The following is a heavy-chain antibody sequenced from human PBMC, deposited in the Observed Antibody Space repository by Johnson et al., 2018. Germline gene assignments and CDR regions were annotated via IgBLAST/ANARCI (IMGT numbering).Heavy chain of an antibody. CDR1: GFTFNHNA. CDR2: ISSHSGDM. CDR3: AKQGYSNYWFVQH. V-gene: IGHV3-9*01. J-gene: IGHJ1*01. Sequence: VQLVQSGGGLVQSGRSLRLSCATSGFTFNHNAMHWVRQPPGKGLEWVSGISSHSGDMGYADSVKGRFTISRDNAKNSLYLQVSSLRGEDTAVYYCAKQGYSNYWFVQHWGQGTLVTVSA. D-gene: IGHD4-11*01.